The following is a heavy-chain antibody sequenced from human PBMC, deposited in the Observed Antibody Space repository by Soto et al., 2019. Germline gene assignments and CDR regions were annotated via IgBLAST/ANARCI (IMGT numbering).Heavy chain of an antibody. V-gene: IGHV3-23*01. Sequence: EVQLLESGGGLVQPGGSLRLSCAASGFTFSSYARSWVRQAPGKGLEWVSAISGSGGSTYYADSVKGRFTISRDNSKNTLYLQMNSLRAEDTAVYYCANEGFDGGSAYYFDYWGQGTLVTVSS. D-gene: IGHD2-15*01. CDR1: GFTFSSYA. CDR2: ISGSGGST. CDR3: ANEGFDGGSAYYFDY. J-gene: IGHJ4*02.